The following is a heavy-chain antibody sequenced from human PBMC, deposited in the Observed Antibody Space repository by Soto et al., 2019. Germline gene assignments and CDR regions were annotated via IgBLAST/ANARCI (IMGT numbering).Heavy chain of an antibody. Sequence: QVQLVQSGAEVKKPGSSVKVSCKASGGTFSSYANSWVRQAPGQGLEWMGGIIPIFGTANYAQKFQGRVTITADESTSTAYMELSSLRSEDTAVYYCARGEGVDAVTPKNGMDVWGQGTTVTVSS. J-gene: IGHJ6*02. CDR3: ARGEGVDAVTPKNGMDV. V-gene: IGHV1-69*01. D-gene: IGHD4-17*01. CDR1: GGTFSSYA. CDR2: IIPIFGTA.